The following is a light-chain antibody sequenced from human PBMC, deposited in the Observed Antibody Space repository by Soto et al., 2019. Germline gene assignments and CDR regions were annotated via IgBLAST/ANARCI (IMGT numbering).Light chain of an antibody. J-gene: IGLJ1*01. V-gene: IGLV2-14*01. CDR3: SSYTTTSTQV. Sequence: QSALTQPPSASGTAGQKVTISCSGSSSNIGSNAVSWYQQHPGKVPKLIISEVRNRPSGVSDRFSGSKSGNSASLTISGLQTEDEADYYCSSYTTTSTQVFGSGTKVTVL. CDR2: EVR. CDR1: SSNIGSNA.